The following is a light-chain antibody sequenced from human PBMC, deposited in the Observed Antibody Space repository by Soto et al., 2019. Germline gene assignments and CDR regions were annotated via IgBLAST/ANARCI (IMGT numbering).Light chain of an antibody. J-gene: IGKJ2*01. CDR2: GAS. Sequence: EIVLTQSPGTLSLSPGERATLSCRASQSVYSTYLAWYQQKPGQAPRLLIFGASTRATGIPDRFSGSGSGTDFTLTISRLEPEDFAVYFCHQYGTSPRSFGQGTKLEI. V-gene: IGKV3-20*01. CDR1: QSVYSTY. CDR3: HQYGTSPRS.